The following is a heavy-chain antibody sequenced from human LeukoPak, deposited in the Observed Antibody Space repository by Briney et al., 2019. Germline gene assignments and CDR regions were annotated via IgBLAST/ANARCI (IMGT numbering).Heavy chain of an antibody. CDR3: ATSADSSGND. CDR1: GFTFSNYW. Sequence: GGSLRLSCAASGFTFSNYWMSWVRQAPGKGLEWVANIKGDGSYKYYVDFVKGRFTISRDNAKSSVCLQMNTLRAEDTAVYYCATSADSSGNDWGQGTLVTVSS. J-gene: IGHJ4*02. D-gene: IGHD3-22*01. V-gene: IGHV3-7*03. CDR2: IKGDGSYK.